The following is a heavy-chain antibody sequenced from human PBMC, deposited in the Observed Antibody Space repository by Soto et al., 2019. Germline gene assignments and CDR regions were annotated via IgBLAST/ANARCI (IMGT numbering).Heavy chain of an antibody. Sequence: QVQLVQSGAAVKKPGSSVKVSCTTSGGTFSNDIITWVRQAPGQGLEWMGRIIPLLDIANYAQKFQGRVTITADKSTSTAYMELNSLRSEDTAVYYCARDSPIGSTFSGYDAIDYWGQGTLVTVSS. CDR2: IIPLLDIA. V-gene: IGHV1-69*08. D-gene: IGHD5-12*01. J-gene: IGHJ4*02. CDR1: GGTFSNDI. CDR3: ARDSPIGSTFSGYDAIDY.